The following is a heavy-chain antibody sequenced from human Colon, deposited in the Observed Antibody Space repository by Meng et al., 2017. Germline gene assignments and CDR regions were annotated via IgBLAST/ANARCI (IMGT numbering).Heavy chain of an antibody. J-gene: IGHJ4*02. CDR2: ISYDGSNK. D-gene: IGHD1-26*01. V-gene: IGHV3-30*01. CDR3: ARSLDSGPGSY. Sequence: QVQVVESGGGVVQPGRSLRLSCAASGFNFSSYAMHWVRQAPGKGLEWVAVISYDGSNKYYADSVKGRFTISRDNSKNTLYLQMNSLRAEDTAVYYCARSLDSGPGSYWGQGTLVTVSS. CDR1: GFNFSSYA.